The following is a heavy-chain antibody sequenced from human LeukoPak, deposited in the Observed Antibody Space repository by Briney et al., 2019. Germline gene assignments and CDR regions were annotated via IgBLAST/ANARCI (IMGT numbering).Heavy chain of an antibody. CDR3: ARVRDGYNDAYDI. D-gene: IGHD5-24*01. J-gene: IGHJ3*02. CDR1: GYTFTSYY. Sequence: ASVKVSCKASGYTFTSYYMHWVRQAPGQGLEWMGIINPSGGNTNYAQNFQGRVTMTRDTSTSTVYMELSSLRSEDTAVYYCARVRDGYNDAYDIWGQGTMVTVPS. CDR2: INPSGGNT. V-gene: IGHV1-46*01.